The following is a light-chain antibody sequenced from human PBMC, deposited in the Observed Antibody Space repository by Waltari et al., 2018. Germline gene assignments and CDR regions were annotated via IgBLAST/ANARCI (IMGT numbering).Light chain of an antibody. CDR2: GAS. CDR1: QSVSRT. CDR3: QHYVRLPVT. J-gene: IGKJ1*01. Sequence: IVLTQSPGTLSLSPGERATLSCRASQSVSRTLAWYQQKPGQAPRHLIYGASTRAAGIPDRFSGSGSGTDFSLTISRLEPEDFAVYYCQHYVRLPVTFGQGTKVEIK. V-gene: IGKV3-20*01.